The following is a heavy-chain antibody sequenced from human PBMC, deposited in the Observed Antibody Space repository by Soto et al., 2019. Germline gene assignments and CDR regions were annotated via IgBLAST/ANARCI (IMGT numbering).Heavy chain of an antibody. V-gene: IGHV3-30*03. D-gene: IGHD3-10*01. J-gene: IGHJ4*02. CDR1: GFDFSNYG. Sequence: QVQLVESGGGVVQPGTSLRLSCAASGFDFSNYGMHWVRQPPGKGLEWVAAISSTGRYEYSADSVKGRFTIYRDNFANTLYLQMTSLRAEDTAVYFCARDLSLRSGSYYHLDHWGQGMLVTVSS. CDR2: ISSTGRYE. CDR3: ARDLSLRSGSYYHLDH.